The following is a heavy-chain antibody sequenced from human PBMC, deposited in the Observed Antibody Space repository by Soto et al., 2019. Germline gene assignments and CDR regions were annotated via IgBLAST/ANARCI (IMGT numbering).Heavy chain of an antibody. Sequence: QVQLQESGPGLVKPSETLSLTCTVSGGSISSYYWSWIRQPPGKGLEWIGYIYYSGSTNYNPSLKSRVTISVDTSKNQFSLKLSSVTAADTAVYYCARVRSGSYRADYWGQGTLVTVSS. D-gene: IGHD3-10*01. CDR2: IYYSGST. CDR3: ARVRSGSYRADY. CDR1: GGSISSYY. V-gene: IGHV4-59*01. J-gene: IGHJ4*02.